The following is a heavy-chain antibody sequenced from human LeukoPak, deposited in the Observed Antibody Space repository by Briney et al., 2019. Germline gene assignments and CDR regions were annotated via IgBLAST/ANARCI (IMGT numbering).Heavy chain of an antibody. V-gene: IGHV3-9*03. D-gene: IGHD1-26*01. Sequence: GGSLRLSCAASGFTFDDYAMHWVRQAPGKGLEWVSGISWNSGSIGYADSVKGRFTISRDNAKNSLYLQMNSLRAEDMALYYCAKAASGSYWGGAHYFDYWGQGTLVTVSS. CDR2: ISWNSGSI. J-gene: IGHJ4*02. CDR3: AKAASGSYWGGAHYFDY. CDR1: GFTFDDYA.